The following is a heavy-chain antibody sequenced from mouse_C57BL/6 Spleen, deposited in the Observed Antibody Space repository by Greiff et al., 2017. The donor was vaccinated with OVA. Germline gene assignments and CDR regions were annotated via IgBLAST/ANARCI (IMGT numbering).Heavy chain of an antibody. CDR3: TRADTTVVAPGFAY. V-gene: IGHV1-5*01. D-gene: IGHD1-1*01. CDR1: GYTFTSYW. Sequence: EVMLVESGTVLARPGASVKMSCKTSGYTFTSYWMHWVKQRPGQGLEWIGAIYPGNSDTSYNQKFKGKAKLTAVTSASTAYMELSSLTNEDSAVYYCTRADTTVVAPGFAYWGQGTLVTVSA. CDR2: IYPGNSDT. J-gene: IGHJ3*01.